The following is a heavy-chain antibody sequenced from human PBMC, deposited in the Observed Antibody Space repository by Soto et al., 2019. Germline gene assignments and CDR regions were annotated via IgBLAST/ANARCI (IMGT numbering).Heavy chain of an antibody. CDR2: IYYSGST. CDR1: GDSSGSSGYY. D-gene: IGHD2-8*01. CDR3: ARHRPPKDIVLVDFYHYGMDV. J-gene: IGHJ6*02. V-gene: IGHV4-39*01. Sequence: SETLSLTGIVAGDSSGSSGYYWGWIRQPPGKGLEWIGNIYYSGSTYYNPSLKSRVTMSVDTSKNQFSLKLSSVTAADTAVYYCARHRPPKDIVLVDFYHYGMDVWGQGTTVTVSS.